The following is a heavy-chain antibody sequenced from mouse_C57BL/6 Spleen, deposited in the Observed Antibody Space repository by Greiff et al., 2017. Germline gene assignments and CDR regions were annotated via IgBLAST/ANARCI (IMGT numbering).Heavy chain of an antibody. CDR3: AINDCYSRRPPFDY. Sequence: QVQLQQSGAELVKPGASVKISCKASGYAFSSYWMNWVKQRPGKGLEWIGQIYPGDGDTNYNGKFKGKAIMTADKSSSTAYMQLSSLTSEDSAVYFCAINDCYSRRPPFDYWGQGTTLTVSS. J-gene: IGHJ2*01. CDR2: IYPGDGDT. V-gene: IGHV1-80*01. D-gene: IGHD2-4*01. CDR1: GYAFSSYW.